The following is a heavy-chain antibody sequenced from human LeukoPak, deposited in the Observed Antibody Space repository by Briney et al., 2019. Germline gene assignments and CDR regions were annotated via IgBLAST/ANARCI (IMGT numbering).Heavy chain of an antibody. D-gene: IGHD2-21*01. V-gene: IGHV1-3*01. CDR1: GYIFTKYV. J-gene: IGHJ4*02. Sequence: GASVKVSCKASGYIFTKYVVHWVRQAPGQRPEWMGWIKAGNGDTKYSQNFQDRLTITRDTSACTVYMELSSLTSEDTALYYCARDDCGDTCYPGGYWGQGTLVTASS. CDR3: ARDDCGDTCYPGGY. CDR2: IKAGNGDT.